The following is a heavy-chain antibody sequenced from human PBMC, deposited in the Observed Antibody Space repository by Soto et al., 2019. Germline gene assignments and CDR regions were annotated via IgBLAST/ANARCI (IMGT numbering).Heavy chain of an antibody. D-gene: IGHD6-6*01. V-gene: IGHV1-46*01. CDR1: GYTFTSYY. J-gene: IGHJ5*02. CDR2: INPSGGST. Sequence: QVQLVQSGAEVKKPGASVKVSCKASGYTFTSYYMHWVRQAPGQGLEWMGIINPSGGSTSYAQKFQGRVTMTRDTSTSPGYMELNSLRSEDTAVYYCARDGVQLSGWFDPWGQGTLVTVSS. CDR3: ARDGVQLSGWFDP.